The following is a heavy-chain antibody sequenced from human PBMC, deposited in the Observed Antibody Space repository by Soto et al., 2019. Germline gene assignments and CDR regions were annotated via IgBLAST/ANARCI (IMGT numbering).Heavy chain of an antibody. J-gene: IGHJ4*02. V-gene: IGHV3-30-3*01. CDR3: ARDGGGGYFLDS. D-gene: IGHD1-26*01. CDR1: GFTFSSYA. Sequence: QVQLVESGGGVVQPGRSLRLSCAASGFTFSSYAMHWVRQAPGKGLEWVAVISYDGSNKYYADSVKGRFTISRDNSKNRLYLQMNGLRAEDTAVYYCARDGGGGYFLDSWGQGTRVTVSS. CDR2: ISYDGSNK.